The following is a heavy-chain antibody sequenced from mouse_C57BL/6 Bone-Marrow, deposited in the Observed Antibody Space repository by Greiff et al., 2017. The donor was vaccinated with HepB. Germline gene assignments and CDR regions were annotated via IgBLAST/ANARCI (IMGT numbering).Heavy chain of an antibody. D-gene: IGHD2-5*01. V-gene: IGHV1-69*01. J-gene: IGHJ2*01. Sequence: QVQLQQPGAELVMPGASVKLSCKASGYTFTSYWMHWVKQRPGQGLEWIGEIDPSDSYTNYNQKFKGKSTLTVDKSSSTAYMQLSSLTSEDSAVYYCARHSYYSNFWGQGTTLTVSS. CDR1: GYTFTSYW. CDR3: ARHSYYSNF. CDR2: IDPSDSYT.